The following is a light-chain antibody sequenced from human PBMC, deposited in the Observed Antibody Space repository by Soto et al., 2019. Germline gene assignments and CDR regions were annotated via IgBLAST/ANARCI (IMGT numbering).Light chain of an antibody. Sequence: QSALTQPPSASGSPGQSVTISCIGTSSDVGGYNYVSWYQPHPGKAPKLMIYEVSKRPSGVPDRFSGSKSGNTASLTVSGLQAEDEADYYCNSYAASNNLGVFGGGTKLTVL. CDR2: EVS. J-gene: IGLJ2*01. V-gene: IGLV2-8*01. CDR3: NSYAASNNLGV. CDR1: SSDVGGYNY.